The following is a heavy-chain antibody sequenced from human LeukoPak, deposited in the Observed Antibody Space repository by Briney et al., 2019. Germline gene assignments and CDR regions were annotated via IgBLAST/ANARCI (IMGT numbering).Heavy chain of an antibody. V-gene: IGHV1-2*02. CDR2: INPNSGGT. Sequence: ASVKVSCKASGYTFTGYYMHWVRQAPGQGLEWMGWINPNSGGTNYAQKFQGRVTMTRDTSISTAYMELSRLRPDDTAVYYCARVPYYYDSSGHWDYWGQGTLVTVSS. CDR1: GYTFTGYY. J-gene: IGHJ4*02. CDR3: ARVPYYYDSSGHWDY. D-gene: IGHD3-22*01.